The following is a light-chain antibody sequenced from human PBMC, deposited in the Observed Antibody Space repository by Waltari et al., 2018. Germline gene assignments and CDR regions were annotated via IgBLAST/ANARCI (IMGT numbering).Light chain of an antibody. V-gene: IGKV3-15*01. CDR3: QQYSNWPLT. CDR1: QSVSST. Sequence: EIVLTQSPATLSLSPGERATLSCRASQSVSSTLAWYQQKPGQAPRLLIYGASGRATGIPDRFSGSGSGTDFTLTISSLEPEDFAVYYCQQYSNWPLTFGGGTKVEIK. J-gene: IGKJ4*01. CDR2: GAS.